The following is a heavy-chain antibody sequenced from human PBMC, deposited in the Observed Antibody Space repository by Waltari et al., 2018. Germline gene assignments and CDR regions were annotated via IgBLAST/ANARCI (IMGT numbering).Heavy chain of an antibody. CDR3: ARVPPRYSSGYDY. CDR2: IYYSGST. V-gene: IGHV4-59*11. J-gene: IGHJ4*02. D-gene: IGHD6-19*01. CDR1: GGSISSHY. Sequence: QVQLQESGPGLVKPSETLSLTCTVSGGSISSHYWRWFRQPPGKGLEWIGYIYYSGSTNYNPSLKSRVTISVDTSKNQFSLKLSSVTAADTAVYYCARVPPRYSSGYDYWGQGTLVTVSS.